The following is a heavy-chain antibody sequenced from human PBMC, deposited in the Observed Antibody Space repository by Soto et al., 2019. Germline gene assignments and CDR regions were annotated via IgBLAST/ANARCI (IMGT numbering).Heavy chain of an antibody. D-gene: IGHD3-22*01. J-gene: IGHJ6*02. Sequence: PGGSLRLSCAASGFTFSSYWMHWVRQAPGKGLVWVSRINSDGSSTSYADSVKGRFTISRDNAKNTLYLQMNSLRAEDTAVYYCARDAPDDSSGYAGQYGMDVWGQGTTVTVSS. CDR3: ARDAPDDSSGYAGQYGMDV. CDR2: INSDGSST. CDR1: GFTFSSYW. V-gene: IGHV3-74*01.